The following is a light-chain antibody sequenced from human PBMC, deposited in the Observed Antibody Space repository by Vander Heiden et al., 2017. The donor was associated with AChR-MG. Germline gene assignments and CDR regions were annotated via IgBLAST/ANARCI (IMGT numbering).Light chain of an antibody. J-gene: IGLJ1*01. CDR1: SSGSKS. V-gene: IGLV3-21*03. CDR3: QVWGSSSDPNEV. Sequence: SYVLTLLPSVSLAPGKAARITCGGTSSGSKSVHWYQQKPGQGRVLVGYDESDRPSGIPERFSGSTSGNTATLTTSRVEAGDEADYDGQVWGSSSDPNEVVGTGTKVTVL. CDR2: DES.